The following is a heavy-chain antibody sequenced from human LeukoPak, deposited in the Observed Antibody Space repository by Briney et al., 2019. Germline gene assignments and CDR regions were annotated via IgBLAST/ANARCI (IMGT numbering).Heavy chain of an antibody. CDR3: ARDHSGIAAAGGGVAFDI. Sequence: ASVKVSCKASGYTFTSYGISWVRQAPGQGLEWMGWTSAYNGNTNYAQKLQGRVTMTTDTSTSTAYMELRSLRSDDTAVYYCARDHSGIAAAGGGVAFDIWGQGTMVTVSS. J-gene: IGHJ3*02. CDR2: TSAYNGNT. V-gene: IGHV1-18*01. CDR1: GYTFTSYG. D-gene: IGHD6-13*01.